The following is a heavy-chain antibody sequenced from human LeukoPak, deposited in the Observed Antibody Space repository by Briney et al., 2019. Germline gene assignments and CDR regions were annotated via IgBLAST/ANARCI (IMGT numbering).Heavy chain of an antibody. J-gene: IGHJ4*02. CDR1: GGTFSSYA. Sequence: SVKVSCKASGGTFSSYAISWVRQAPGQGLEWMGGIIPIFGTANYAQKFQGRVTITADESTSTAYMELSSLRSEDTAVYYCARVGRYDSSGPFDYWGQGTLVTVSS. CDR2: IIPIFGTA. CDR3: ARVGRYDSSGPFDY. D-gene: IGHD3-22*01. V-gene: IGHV1-69*13.